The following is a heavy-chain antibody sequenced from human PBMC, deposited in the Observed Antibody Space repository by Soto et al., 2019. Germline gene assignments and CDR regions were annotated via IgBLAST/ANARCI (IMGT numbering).Heavy chain of an antibody. CDR2: IYHSGST. Sequence: SETLSLTCAVSGGSISSGGYSWSWIRQPPGKGLEWIGYIYHSGSTYYNPSLKSRVTISVDTSKNQFSLKLSSGTAADTAVYYCGSATVVTQHWAAPRGQGTTVP. D-gene: IGHD4-17*01. V-gene: IGHV4-30-2*05. J-gene: IGHJ5*02. CDR1: GGSISSGGYS. CDR3: GSATVVTQHWAAP.